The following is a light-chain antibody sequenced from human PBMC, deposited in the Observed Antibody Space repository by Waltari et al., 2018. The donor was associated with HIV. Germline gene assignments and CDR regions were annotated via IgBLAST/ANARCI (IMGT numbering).Light chain of an antibody. J-gene: IGLJ3*02. CDR1: TGPLTSGHY. Sequence: QAVVTQEPSLTVSPGGTVTLTCGSSTGPLTSGHYPYWLQQKPGQVPRPLIYDTNEKHSWTPARFSGSLLGGKAVLTLSGAQPEDEADYYCFFSYTDGRMFGGGTRLTVL. CDR3: FFSYTDGRM. CDR2: DTN. V-gene: IGLV7-46*01.